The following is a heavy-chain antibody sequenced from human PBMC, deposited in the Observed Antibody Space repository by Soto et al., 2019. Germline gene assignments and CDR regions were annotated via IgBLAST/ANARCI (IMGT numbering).Heavy chain of an antibody. V-gene: IGHV4-34*01. J-gene: IGHJ6*02. D-gene: IGHD3-22*01. CDR1: GGSFSGYY. CDR2: INHSGST. CDR3: ARTARGTMIPYGMDV. Sequence: SETLSLTCAVYGGSFSGYYWSWIRQPPGKGLEWIGEINHSGSTNYNPSLKSRVTISVDTSKNQFSLKLCSVTAADTAVYYCARTARGTMIPYGMDVWGQGTTVTVSS.